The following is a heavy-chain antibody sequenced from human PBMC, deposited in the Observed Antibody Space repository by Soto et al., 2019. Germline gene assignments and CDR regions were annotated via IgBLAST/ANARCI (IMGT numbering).Heavy chain of an antibody. Sequence: QVQVVQSGDEVKETGASVRVSCKTSGYSFTAYGISWVRQAPGQGLEWMGWISGYNGKTKYAQKVQGRVTMTTDTPTSTADMEVRSLSTDDTAMSYGEKDAPPSELRCLEWHNYYYNGMDVWGQGTTVTVSS. CDR2: ISGYNGKT. CDR1: GYSFTAYG. CDR3: EKDAPPSELRCLEWHNYYYNGMDV. J-gene: IGHJ6*02. V-gene: IGHV1-18*01. D-gene: IGHD3-3*01.